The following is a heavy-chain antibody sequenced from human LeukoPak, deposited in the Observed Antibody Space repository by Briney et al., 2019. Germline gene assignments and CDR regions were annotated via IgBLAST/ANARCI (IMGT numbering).Heavy chain of an antibody. CDR2: FDPEDGET. CDR3: ATASLTYYYDSSGYYHP. D-gene: IGHD3-22*01. V-gene: IGHV1-24*01. CDR1: GYTLTELS. Sequence: ASVKVSCKVSGYTLTELSMHWVRQAPGKGLEWMGGFDPEDGETIYAQKFQGRVTMTEDTSTDTAYMELSSLRSEDTAVYYCATASLTYYYDSSGYYHPWGQGTLVTVSS. J-gene: IGHJ5*02.